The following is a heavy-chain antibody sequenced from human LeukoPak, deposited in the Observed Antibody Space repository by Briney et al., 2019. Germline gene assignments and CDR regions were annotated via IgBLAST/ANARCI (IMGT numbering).Heavy chain of an antibody. D-gene: IGHD2-2*01. V-gene: IGHV4-34*01. CDR2: INHSGST. CDR3: ARGDQLLPY. J-gene: IGHJ4*02. Sequence: SETLSLTCAVYGGSFSGYYWSWIRQPPGKGLEWIGEINHSGSTNYNPSLKSRVTISVDTSKNQFSLKLSSVTAADTAVYYCARGDQLLPYWGQGTLVTVSS. CDR1: GGSFSGYY.